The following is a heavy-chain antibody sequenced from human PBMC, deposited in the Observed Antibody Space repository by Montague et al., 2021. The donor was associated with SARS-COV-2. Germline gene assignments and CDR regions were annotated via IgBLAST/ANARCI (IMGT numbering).Heavy chain of an antibody. D-gene: IGHD2-2*01. CDR2: INHSGST. CDR1: GGSFSGYY. CDR3: ARVRAVPAAMRIFSLGRSYYGMDV. V-gene: IGHV4-34*01. Sequence: SETLSLTYAVYGGSFSGYYWSWIRQPPGKGLEWIGEINHSGSTNYNPSLKSRVTISVDTSKNQFSLKLSSVTAAATAVYYCARVRAVPAAMRIFSLGRSYYGMDVWGQGTTVTVSS. J-gene: IGHJ6*02.